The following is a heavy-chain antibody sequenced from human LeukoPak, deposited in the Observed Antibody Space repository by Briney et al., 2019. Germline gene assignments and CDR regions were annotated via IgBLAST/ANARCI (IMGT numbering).Heavy chain of an antibody. CDR2: ISYDGSNK. Sequence: GGSLRLSCAASGFTFSSYAMHWVRQAPGKGLEWVAVISYDGSNKYYADSVKGRFTISRDNSKNTLYLQMNSLRAEDTAVYYCARDGGAVDYWGQGTLVTVSS. CDR3: ARDGGAVDY. V-gene: IGHV3-30*04. D-gene: IGHD3-16*01. J-gene: IGHJ4*02. CDR1: GFTFSSYA.